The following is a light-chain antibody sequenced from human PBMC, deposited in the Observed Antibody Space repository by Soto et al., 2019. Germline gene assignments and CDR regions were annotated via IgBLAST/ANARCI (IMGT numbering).Light chain of an antibody. CDR1: QSVSSY. CDR3: QQRSNWFLT. J-gene: IGKJ4*01. CDR2: DAS. V-gene: IGKV3-11*01. Sequence: EIVLTQSPATLSLSPGERATLSCRASQSVSSYLAWYQQKPGQAPRLLIYDASNRATGIPARFSGSGSGTDFTLTISSLEPEDFAVYYCQQRSNWFLTFDGGTKVEIK.